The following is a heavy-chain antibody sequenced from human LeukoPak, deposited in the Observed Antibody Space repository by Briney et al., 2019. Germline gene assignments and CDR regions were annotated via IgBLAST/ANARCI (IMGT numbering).Heavy chain of an antibody. V-gene: IGHV1-8*03. D-gene: IGHD2-15*01. CDR2: MNPNSGNT. CDR3: ARGRVVAEYTFDY. CDR1: GYTFTSYD. J-gene: IGHJ4*02. Sequence: ASVKVSCKASGYTFTSYDINWVRQATGQGLEWMGWMNPNSGNTGYAQKFQGRVTITRNTSISTAYMELSSLRSEDTAVYYCARGRVVAEYTFDYWGQGTLVTVSS.